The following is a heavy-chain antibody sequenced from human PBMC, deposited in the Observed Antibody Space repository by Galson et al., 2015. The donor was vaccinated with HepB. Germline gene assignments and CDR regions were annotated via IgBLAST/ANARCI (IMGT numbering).Heavy chain of an antibody. CDR1: GFTFSSYG. Sequence: SLRLSCAASGFTFSSYGMHWVRQAPGKGLEWVAVISYDGSNKYYADSVKGRFTISRDNSKNTLYLQMNGLRAEDTAVYYCAKVVRDGYNLGAFDIWGQGTMVTVSS. CDR3: AKVVRDGYNLGAFDI. CDR2: ISYDGSNK. J-gene: IGHJ3*02. V-gene: IGHV3-30*18. D-gene: IGHD5-24*01.